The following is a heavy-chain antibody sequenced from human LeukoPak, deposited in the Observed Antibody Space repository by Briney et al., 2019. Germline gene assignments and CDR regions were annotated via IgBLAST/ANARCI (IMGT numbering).Heavy chain of an antibody. CDR2: IYPDDSDT. D-gene: IGHD6-13*01. V-gene: IGHV5-51*01. J-gene: IGHJ4*02. CDR3: ARSSSNYNY. CDR1: GYRFTTYW. Sequence: GESLKISCKGSGYRFTTYWIGWVRQMPGKSLEWMGIIYPDDSDTRYSPSFQGQVTISADKSISTAYLQWSSLRASDTAMYYCARSSSNYNYWGQGTLVTVSS.